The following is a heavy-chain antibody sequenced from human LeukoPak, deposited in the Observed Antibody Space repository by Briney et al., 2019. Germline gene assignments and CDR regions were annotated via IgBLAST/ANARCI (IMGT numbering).Heavy chain of an antibody. CDR3: ARGQFSEWLLPGDYYYGMDV. V-gene: IGHV1-8*01. CDR1: GYTFTSYD. Sequence: GASVKVSCKASGYTFTSYDINWVRQATGQGLEWMGWMNPNSGNTGYAQKFQGRVTMTRNTSISTAYMELSSLRSEDTAVYYCARGQFSEWLLPGDYYYGMDVWGQGTTVTVSS. J-gene: IGHJ6*02. D-gene: IGHD3-3*01. CDR2: MNPNSGNT.